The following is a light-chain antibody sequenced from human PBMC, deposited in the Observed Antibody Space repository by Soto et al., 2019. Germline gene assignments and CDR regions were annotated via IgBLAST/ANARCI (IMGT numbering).Light chain of an antibody. CDR3: QQYDNLPPFT. J-gene: IGKJ3*01. CDR2: DAS. Sequence: DIQMTQSPSSLSASVGDRVTITCQASQDISNYLNWYQQKPGKAPKLLIYDASNLETGVPSRFSGSESGTDFTFTISSLQPEDIATYYCQQYDNLPPFTFGPGTKADIK. V-gene: IGKV1-33*01. CDR1: QDISNY.